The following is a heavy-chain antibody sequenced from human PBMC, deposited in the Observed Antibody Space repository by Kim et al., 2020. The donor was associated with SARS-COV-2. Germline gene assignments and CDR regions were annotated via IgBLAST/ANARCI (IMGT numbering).Heavy chain of an antibody. CDR1: GFAFSSYT. D-gene: IGHD2-21*02. CDR2: ITGSGGST. CDR3: ATGTTLTARGVFDY. J-gene: IGHJ4*02. V-gene: IGHV3-23*01. Sequence: WGSLRLSCAASGFAFSSYTMTWVRQAPGKGLEWVSTITGSGGSTYYADSVKGRFTISRDNSKNTLYLQTNSLRAEDTAIYYCATGTTLTARGVFDYWGQGTLVTVST.